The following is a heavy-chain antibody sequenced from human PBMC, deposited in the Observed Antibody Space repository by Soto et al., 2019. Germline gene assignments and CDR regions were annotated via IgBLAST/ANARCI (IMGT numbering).Heavy chain of an antibody. V-gene: IGHV3-74*01. Sequence: EVHLVESGGGLVQPGGSLRLSCAASGFSFSSYWMHWVRQAPGKGLEWVSRINNDGSSTNYADSVKGPFTTSRDNAKKTLYLQMNSLRVEDMAVYYCARINGDPGYWGQGTLVTVSP. CDR3: ARINGDPGY. D-gene: IGHD7-27*01. J-gene: IGHJ4*02. CDR2: INNDGSST. CDR1: GFSFSSYW.